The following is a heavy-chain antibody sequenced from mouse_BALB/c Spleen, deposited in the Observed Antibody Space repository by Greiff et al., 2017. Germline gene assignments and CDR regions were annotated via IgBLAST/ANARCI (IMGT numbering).Heavy chain of an antibody. CDR2: ISSGGST. Sequence: EVKLVESGGGLVKPGGSLKLSCAASGFTFSSYAMSWVRQTPEKRLEWVASISSGGSTYYPDSVKGRFTISRDNARNILYLQMSSLRSEDTAMYYCARALQLGLPGYYAMDYWGQGTSVTVSS. J-gene: IGHJ4*01. D-gene: IGHD3-1*01. CDR1: GFTFSSYA. CDR3: ARALQLGLPGYYAMDY. V-gene: IGHV5-6-5*01.